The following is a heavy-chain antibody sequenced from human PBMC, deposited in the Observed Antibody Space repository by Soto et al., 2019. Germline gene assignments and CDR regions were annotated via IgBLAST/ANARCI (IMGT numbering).Heavy chain of an antibody. Sequence: SETLSLTCAVYGGSFSGYDWSWIRQPPGKGLEWIGEINHSGSTNYNPSLKSRVTISVDTSKNQFSLKLSSVTAADTAVYYCGRGFGTGTTVYYGMDVWGQGTTVTVSS. J-gene: IGHJ6*02. CDR2: INHSGST. D-gene: IGHD1-7*01. CDR1: GGSFSGYD. V-gene: IGHV4-34*01. CDR3: GRGFGTGTTVYYGMDV.